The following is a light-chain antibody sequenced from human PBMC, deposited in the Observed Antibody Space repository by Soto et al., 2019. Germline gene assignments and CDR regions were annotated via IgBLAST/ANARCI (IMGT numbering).Light chain of an antibody. CDR3: QSYDSSLSGYV. CDR2: GNS. V-gene: IGLV1-40*01. CDR1: SSNIGAGYD. Sequence: QPVLTQPPSVSGAPGQRVTISCTGSSSNIGAGYDVHWYHQLPGTAPKLLIYGNSNRPSGVPDRFSGSKSGTSASLAITGLQAEDEADCYCQSYDSSLSGYVFGTGTKLTVL. J-gene: IGLJ1*01.